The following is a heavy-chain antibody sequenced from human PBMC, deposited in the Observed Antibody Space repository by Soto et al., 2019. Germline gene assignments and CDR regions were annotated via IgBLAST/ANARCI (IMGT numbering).Heavy chain of an antibody. CDR1: GGTFSSYA. CDR3: ARARSPVSYFDY. D-gene: IGHD1-26*01. J-gene: IGHJ4*02. V-gene: IGHV1-69*13. Sequence: GASVKVSCKASGGTFSSYAISWVRQAPGQGLEWMGGIIPIFGTANYAQKFQGRVTITADESTSTAYMELSSLRSEDTAVYYCARARSPVSYFDYWGQGTLVNVSS. CDR2: IIPIFGTA.